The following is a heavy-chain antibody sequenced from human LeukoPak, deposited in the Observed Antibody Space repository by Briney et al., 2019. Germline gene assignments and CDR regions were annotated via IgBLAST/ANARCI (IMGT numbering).Heavy chain of an antibody. CDR1: GFTFSDYY. Sequence: GGSLRLSCAASGFTFSDYYMSWIRQAPGKGLEWVSYISSSGSTIYYADSVKGRFTISRDNAKNSLYLQMNSLRAEDTAVYYCARTPYDFWSGSGYMDVWGKGTTVTVSS. CDR3: ARTPYDFWSGSGYMDV. CDR2: ISSSGSTI. V-gene: IGHV3-11*04. J-gene: IGHJ6*03. D-gene: IGHD3-3*01.